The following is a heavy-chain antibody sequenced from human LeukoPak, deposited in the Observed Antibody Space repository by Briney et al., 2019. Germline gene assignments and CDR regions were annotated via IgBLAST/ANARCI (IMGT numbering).Heavy chain of an antibody. CDR3: ARHKLSGRAVPAAIDY. J-gene: IGHJ4*02. CDR2: IYYSGST. D-gene: IGHD2-2*01. Sequence: SETLSLTCTVSGGSISSSSYYWGWIRQPPGKGLEWIGSIYYSGSTYYNPSLKGRVTISVDTSKNQFSLKLTSVTAADTAIYYCARHKLSGRAVPAAIDYWGQGTLVTVSS. CDR1: GGSISSSSYY. V-gene: IGHV4-39*01.